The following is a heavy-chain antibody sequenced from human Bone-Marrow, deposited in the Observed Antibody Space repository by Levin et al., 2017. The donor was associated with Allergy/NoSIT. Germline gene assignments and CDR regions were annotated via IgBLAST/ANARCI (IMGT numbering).Heavy chain of an antibody. J-gene: IGHJ4*02. Sequence: QPGGSLRLSCAASGFTFSSYWMQWVRQAPGKGLVWVSRINSDGSNTNYADSVKGRFTISRDNAKNTLYLQMNSLRAEDTAVYYCASLYGDRTGFDYWGQGTLVTVSS. CDR3: ASLYGDRTGFDY. D-gene: IGHD4-17*01. CDR2: INSDGSNT. V-gene: IGHV3-74*01. CDR1: GFTFSSYW.